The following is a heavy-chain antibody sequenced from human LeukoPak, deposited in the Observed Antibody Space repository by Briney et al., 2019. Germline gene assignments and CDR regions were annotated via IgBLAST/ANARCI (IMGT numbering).Heavy chain of an antibody. CDR3: AHTDSYYFDSGMVS. CDR2: ISGGGSST. Sequence: PGGSLRLSCTASGFRFSNYAMNWVCQAPGKGLEWVSVISGGGSSTNYADSVKGRFTISRENSKNTLYLQMNSLRAEDTAVYYCAHTDSYYFDSGMVSWGQGALVTVSS. J-gene: IGHJ5*02. CDR1: GFRFSNYA. V-gene: IGHV3-23*01. D-gene: IGHD3-22*01.